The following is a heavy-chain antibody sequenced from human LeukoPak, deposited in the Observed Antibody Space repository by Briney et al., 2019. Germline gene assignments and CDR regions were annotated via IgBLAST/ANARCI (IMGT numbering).Heavy chain of an antibody. J-gene: IGHJ6*02. CDR2: IYTSGST. CDR3: ARDNGPSIRYGMDV. Sequence: SETLSLTCTVSGGSISSYYWSWIRQRAPTGLESIGRIYTSGSTNYNPSLKSRVTMSVDTSKNQFSLKLSSVTAADTAVYYCARDNGPSIRYGMDVWGQGTTVTVSS. D-gene: IGHD2-8*01. V-gene: IGHV4-4*07. CDR1: GGSISSYY.